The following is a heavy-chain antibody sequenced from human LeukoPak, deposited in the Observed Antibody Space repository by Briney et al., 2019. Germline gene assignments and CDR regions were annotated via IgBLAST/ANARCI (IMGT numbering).Heavy chain of an antibody. CDR1: GGTFSSYA. CDR2: IIPIFGTA. Sequence: SVKVSCKASGGTFSSYAISWVRQAPGQGLEWMGGIIPIFGTANYAQKFQGRVTITADESTSTAYMELSSLRSEDTAVYCCARGPDGYDMTGYIYWGQGTLVTVSS. CDR3: ARGPDGYDMTGYIY. V-gene: IGHV1-69*13. D-gene: IGHD3-9*01. J-gene: IGHJ4*02.